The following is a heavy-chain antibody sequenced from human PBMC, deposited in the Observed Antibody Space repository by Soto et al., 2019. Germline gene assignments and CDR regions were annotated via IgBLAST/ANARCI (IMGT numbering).Heavy chain of an antibody. J-gene: IGHJ5*02. D-gene: IGHD3-3*01. Sequence: EVQLVESGGGLVQPGGSLRLSCAASGFTFSSYSMNWVRQAPGKGLEWVSYISSSSSTIYYADSVKGRFTISRDNAKNSLYLQMNRLRDEDTAVYYGARSSEFWGGYYTGGSNCFDPWGQGTLVTVSS. CDR2: ISSSSSTI. CDR1: GFTFSSYS. CDR3: ARSSEFWGGYYTGGSNCFDP. V-gene: IGHV3-48*02.